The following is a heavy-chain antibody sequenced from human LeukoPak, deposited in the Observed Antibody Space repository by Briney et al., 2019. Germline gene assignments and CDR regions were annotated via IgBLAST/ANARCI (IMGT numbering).Heavy chain of an antibody. CDR2: IHPNDYTT. J-gene: IGHJ4*02. CDR1: GYAITSYY. V-gene: IGHV1-46*01. CDR3: AREESVAAAGIDY. Sequence: ASVKVSCKASGYAITSYYMHWVRQAPGQGLEWMGTIHPNDYTTTYAQRFQGRVTMTRDASTSTVYMELSSLRSEDTAVYYCAREESVAAAGIDYWGQGTLVTVSS. D-gene: IGHD6-13*01.